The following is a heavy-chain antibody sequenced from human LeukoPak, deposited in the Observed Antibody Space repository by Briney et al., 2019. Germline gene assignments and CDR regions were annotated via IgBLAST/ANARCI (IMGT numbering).Heavy chain of an antibody. CDR3: ARVLASVPAFYLDP. D-gene: IGHD2-2*01. V-gene: IGHV1-2*02. CDR1: GYTFTGYY. CDR2: INPNSGGT. J-gene: IGHJ5*02. Sequence: ASVKVSCKASGYTFTGYYMHWVRQAPGQGLEWMGWINPNSGGTNYAQKFQGRVTMTRDTSISTAYMDLSRLRSDDTAVYYCARVLASVPAFYLDPWGQGTLVTVSS.